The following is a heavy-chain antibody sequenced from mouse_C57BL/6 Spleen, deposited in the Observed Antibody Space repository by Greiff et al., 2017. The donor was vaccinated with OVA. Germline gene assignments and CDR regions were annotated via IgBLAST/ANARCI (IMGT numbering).Heavy chain of an antibody. CDR2: IRNKANGYTT. Sequence: EVQLKESGGGLVQPGGSLSLSCAASGFTFTDYYMSWVRQPPGKALEWLGFIRNKANGYTTEYSASVKGRFTISRDNSQSILYLQMNALRAEDSATYYCARYNYYGSSRGYFDYWGQGTTLTVSS. J-gene: IGHJ2*01. V-gene: IGHV7-3*01. CDR1: GFTFTDYY. D-gene: IGHD1-1*01. CDR3: ARYNYYGSSRGYFDY.